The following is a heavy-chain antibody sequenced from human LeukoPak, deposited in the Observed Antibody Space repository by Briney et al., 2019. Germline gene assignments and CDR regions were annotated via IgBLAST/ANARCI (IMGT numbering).Heavy chain of an antibody. V-gene: IGHV3-23*01. D-gene: IGHD2-2*01. J-gene: IGHJ4*02. CDR3: AKGLGLSPSTSFDY. CDR1: GFTFSSYA. Sequence: GGSLRLSCAASGFTFSSYAMSWVRQAPGKGLEWVSGISGRGGSSYHADSVKGRFTISRDNSKNTLYLQMNSLRTEDTAVYYCAKGLGLSPSTSFDYWGQGTLVTVSS. CDR2: ISGRGGSS.